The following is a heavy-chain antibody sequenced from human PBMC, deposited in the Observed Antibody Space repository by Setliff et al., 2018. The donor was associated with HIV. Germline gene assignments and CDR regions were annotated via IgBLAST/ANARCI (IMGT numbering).Heavy chain of an antibody. J-gene: IGHJ1*01. D-gene: IGHD4-4*01. V-gene: IGHV4-34*01. CDR1: GGSFSGYY. Sequence: ETLSLTCAVYGGSFSGYYWSWIRQPPGKGLEWIGEINHSGSTNYSPSLKSRVTISVDTSKNQFSLKVSSVTAADTAVYYCARIYSGARYRYFQYWGQGTLVTVSS. CDR2: INHSGST. CDR3: ARIYSGARYRYFQY.